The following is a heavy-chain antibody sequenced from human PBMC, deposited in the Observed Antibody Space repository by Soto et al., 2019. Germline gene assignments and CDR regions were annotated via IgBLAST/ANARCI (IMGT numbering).Heavy chain of an antibody. V-gene: IGHV4-39*01. CDR3: AKAPFTMVRGVIRDWFDP. CDR1: GGSISSSSYY. D-gene: IGHD3-10*01. Sequence: PSETLSLTCTVSGGSISSSSYYWGWIRQPPGKGLEWIGSIYYSGSTYYNPSLKSRVTISVDTSKNQFSLKLSSVTAADTAVYYCAKAPFTMVRGVIRDWFDPWGQGTLVTVSS. J-gene: IGHJ5*02. CDR2: IYYSGST.